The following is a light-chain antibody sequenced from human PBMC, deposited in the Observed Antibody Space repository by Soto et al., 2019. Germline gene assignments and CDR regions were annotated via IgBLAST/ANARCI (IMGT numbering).Light chain of an antibody. CDR3: QTWGTGIQV. J-gene: IGLJ2*01. CDR2: LNSDGSH. V-gene: IGLV4-69*01. CDR1: SGHSSYA. Sequence: QPVLTQSPSASASLGASVKLTCTLSSGHSSYAIAWHQQQPEKGPRYLMKLNSDGSHSKGDGIPDRFSGSRSGAERYLTISRLPSEDEADYYRQTWGTGIQVFGGGTKLTVL.